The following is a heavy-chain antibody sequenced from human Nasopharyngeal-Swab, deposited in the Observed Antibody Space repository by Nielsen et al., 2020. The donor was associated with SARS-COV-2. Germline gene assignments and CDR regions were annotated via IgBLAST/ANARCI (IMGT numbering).Heavy chain of an antibody. V-gene: IGHV1-58*01. CDR3: AADWFRLRCLEWLPGGYGMDV. CDR2: IVVGSGNT. CDR1: GFTFTSSA. J-gene: IGHJ6*02. D-gene: IGHD3-3*01. Sequence: SVKVSCKASGFTFTSSAVQWVRQARGQRLEWIGWIVVGSGNTNYAQKFQERVTITRDMSTSTAYMELSSLRSEDTAVYYCAADWFRLRCLEWLPGGYGMDVWGQGTTVTVSS.